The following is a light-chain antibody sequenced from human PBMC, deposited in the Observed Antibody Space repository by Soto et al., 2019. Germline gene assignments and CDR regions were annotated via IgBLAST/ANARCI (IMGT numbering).Light chain of an antibody. Sequence: EIVLTQSPGTLSLSPGERATLSCRASQSVSSSYLVWYQQKPGQSPKLLIYGASTRATGIPDRFSGSGSGIDFTLTISRLEPEDFAVYYCQQYGSSPGTFGQGTKVEIK. CDR1: QSVSSSY. CDR3: QQYGSSPGT. J-gene: IGKJ1*01. CDR2: GAS. V-gene: IGKV3-20*01.